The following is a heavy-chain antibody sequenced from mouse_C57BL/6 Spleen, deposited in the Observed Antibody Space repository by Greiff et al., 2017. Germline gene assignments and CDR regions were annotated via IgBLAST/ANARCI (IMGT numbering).Heavy chain of an antibody. D-gene: IGHD4-1*01. V-gene: IGHV5-16*01. CDR2: INYDGSST. CDR3: AREVTGTDWYFDV. Sequence: EVQRVESEGGLVQPGSSMKLSCTASGFTFSDYYMAWVRQVPEKGLEWVANINYDGSSTYYLDSLKSRFIISRDNAKNILYLQMSSLKSEDTATYYCAREVTGTDWYFDVWGTGTTVTVSS. CDR1: GFTFSDYY. J-gene: IGHJ1*03.